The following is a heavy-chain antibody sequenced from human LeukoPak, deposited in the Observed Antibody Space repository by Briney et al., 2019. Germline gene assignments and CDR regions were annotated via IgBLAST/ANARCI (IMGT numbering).Heavy chain of an antibody. CDR2: IKQDGSEK. J-gene: IGHJ4*02. D-gene: IGHD6-19*01. CDR3: ATGRAIAVAGLDY. V-gene: IGHV3-7*01. CDR1: GFTFSSYW. Sequence: GGSLRLSCAASGFTFSSYWMSWVRQAPGKGLEWVANIKQDGSEKYYVDSVRGRFTISRDNAKNSLYLQMSSLRAEDTAVYYCATGRAIAVAGLDYWGQGTLVTVSS.